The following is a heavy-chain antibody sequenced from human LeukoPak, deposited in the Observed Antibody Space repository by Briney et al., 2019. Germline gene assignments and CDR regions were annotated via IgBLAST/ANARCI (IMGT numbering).Heavy chain of an antibody. D-gene: IGHD2-15*01. CDR2: ISSSGSAI. Sequence: PGGSLRLSCAASGLTFSDYYMSWIRQAPGKGLEWLSYISSSGSAIYYADSVKGRFTISRDNAKNSLYLQMNSLRAEDTAVYYCARLYCSGGSCYLYYSDYWGQGTLVTVSS. J-gene: IGHJ4*02. V-gene: IGHV3-11*04. CDR3: ARLYCSGGSCYLYYSDY. CDR1: GLTFSDYY.